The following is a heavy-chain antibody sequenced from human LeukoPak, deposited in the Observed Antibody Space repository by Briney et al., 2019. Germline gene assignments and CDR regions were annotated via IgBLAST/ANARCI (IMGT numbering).Heavy chain of an antibody. Sequence: PGGSLRLSCAASGFTVSSNYMNWVRQAPGKGLEWVSVIYSGGSTYYADSVKGRFTISRDNSKNTLYLQMNSLRAEDTAVYYCARSVTTRYYFDYWGQGTLVTVSS. V-gene: IGHV3-66*01. J-gene: IGHJ4*02. CDR2: IYSGGST. CDR1: GFTVSSNY. CDR3: ARSVTTRYYFDY. D-gene: IGHD4-17*01.